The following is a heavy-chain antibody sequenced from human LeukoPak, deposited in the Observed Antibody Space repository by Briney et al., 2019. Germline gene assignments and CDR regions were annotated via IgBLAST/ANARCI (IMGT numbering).Heavy chain of an antibody. Sequence: GASVNVTFKASGYTFTSYGLSWVRQAPGQGLEWMGWISAYNGNTNYAQKLQGRVTMTTDTSTSTAYMELTSLRSDDTAVYYCARMTRYNCSPQYLDCWGQGTLVTVSS. V-gene: IGHV1-18*01. J-gene: IGHJ4*02. D-gene: IGHD1-20*01. CDR2: ISAYNGNT. CDR3: ARMTRYNCSPQYLDC. CDR1: GYTFTSYG.